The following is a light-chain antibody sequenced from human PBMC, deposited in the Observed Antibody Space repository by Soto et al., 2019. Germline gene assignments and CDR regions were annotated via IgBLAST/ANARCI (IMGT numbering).Light chain of an antibody. J-gene: IGKJ5*01. CDR3: QKYGSVIT. Sequence: DIQMTQSPSSLSASVGDRVTITCRASQGISNFLAWYQQKPGKVPKLLISAASILQSGVPSRFSGSGSGTDFTLTITRLQPEDVATYYVQKYGSVITFGQGTRLEIK. CDR2: AAS. V-gene: IGKV1-27*01. CDR1: QGISNF.